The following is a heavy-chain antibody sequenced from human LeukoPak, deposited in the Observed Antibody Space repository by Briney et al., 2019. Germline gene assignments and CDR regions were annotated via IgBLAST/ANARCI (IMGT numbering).Heavy chain of an antibody. CDR1: GGSISSYY. CDR2: IYYSGST. Sequence: SETLSLTCTVSGGSISSYYWSWIRQPPGKGLEWIGYIYYSGSTNYNPSLKSRVTISVDTSKNQFSLKLSSVTAADTAVYNCARVYYDYVWGSYRPYYFDYWGQGTLVTVSS. D-gene: IGHD3-16*02. V-gene: IGHV4-59*01. J-gene: IGHJ4*02. CDR3: ARVYYDYVWGSYRPYYFDY.